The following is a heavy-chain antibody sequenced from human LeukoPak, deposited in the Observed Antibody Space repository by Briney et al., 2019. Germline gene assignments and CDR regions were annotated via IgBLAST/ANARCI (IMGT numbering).Heavy chain of an antibody. CDR3: ASRTPDDYYYYMDV. J-gene: IGHJ6*03. Sequence: SQTLSLTCTVSGASISSGSYYWNWIRQPAGKGLEWIGRIYTSGSTNYNPSLKSRVTASLDTPKNQFSLKLSSVTAADTAVYYCASRTPDDYYYYMDVWGKGTTVTVSS. CDR1: GASISSGSYY. V-gene: IGHV4-61*02. CDR2: IYTSGST. D-gene: IGHD2-2*01.